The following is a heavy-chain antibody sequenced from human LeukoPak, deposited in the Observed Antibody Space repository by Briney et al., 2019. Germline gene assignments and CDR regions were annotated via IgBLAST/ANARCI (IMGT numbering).Heavy chain of an antibody. CDR1: GYTFTSYG. Sequence: ASVKVSCKASGYTFTSYGISWVRQAPGQGLEWMGWISAYNGNTNYAQKLQGRVTMTTDTSTSTAYMELRSLRSDDTAVYYCAGEAHIVVVPAATQDYMDVWGKGTTVTVSS. D-gene: IGHD2-2*01. V-gene: IGHV1-18*01. CDR2: ISAYNGNT. CDR3: AGEAHIVVVPAATQDYMDV. J-gene: IGHJ6*03.